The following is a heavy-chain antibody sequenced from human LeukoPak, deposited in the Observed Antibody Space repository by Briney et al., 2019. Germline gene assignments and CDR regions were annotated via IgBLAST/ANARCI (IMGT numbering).Heavy chain of an antibody. CDR2: MNPNSGNT. CDR1: GYTFTSYD. D-gene: IGHD6-13*01. Sequence: ASVKVSCKASGYTFTSYDINWVRQPTGQGLEWMGWMNPNSGNTGYAQKFQGRVTMTRNTSISTAYMELSSLRSEDTAVYYCARDGYSSSWTDDAFDIWGQGTMVTVSS. CDR3: ARDGYSSSWTDDAFDI. V-gene: IGHV1-8*01. J-gene: IGHJ3*02.